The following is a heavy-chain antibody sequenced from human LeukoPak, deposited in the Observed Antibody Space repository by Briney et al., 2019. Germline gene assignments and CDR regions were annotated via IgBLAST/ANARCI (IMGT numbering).Heavy chain of an antibody. CDR3: ARHRRAQDPLL. J-gene: IGHJ3*01. CDR2: IYTSGST. V-gene: IGHV4-4*07. Sequence: PSGTLSLTCTVSGGSISSYYWSWIRQPAGKGLEWIGRIYTSGSTNYNPSLKSRVTILVDTSKNQFSLKLSSVTAADTAVYYCARHRRAQDPLLWGQGTMVTVSS. CDR1: GGSISSYY.